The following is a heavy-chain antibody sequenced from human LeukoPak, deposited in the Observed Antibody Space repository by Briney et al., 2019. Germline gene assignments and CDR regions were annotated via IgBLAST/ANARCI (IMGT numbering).Heavy chain of an antibody. CDR1: GGSISSYY. D-gene: IGHD2-2*01. CDR3: ARRQYQLLRTYYYYYMDV. J-gene: IGHJ6*03. CDR2: IYTSGST. V-gene: IGHV4-4*09. Sequence: PSETLSLTCTVSGGSISSYYWSWIRQPPGKGLEWIGYIYTSGSTNYNPSLKSRVTISVDTSKNQFSLKLSSVTAADTAVYYCARRQYQLLRTYYYYYMDVWGKGTTVTVSS.